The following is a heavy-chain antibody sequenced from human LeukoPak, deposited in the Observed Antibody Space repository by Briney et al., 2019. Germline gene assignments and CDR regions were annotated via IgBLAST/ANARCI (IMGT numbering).Heavy chain of an antibody. CDR1: GYSIGSGYY. D-gene: IGHD2-21*02. CDR2: IYHSGST. V-gene: IGHV4-38-2*02. CDR3: ARQDLLGGVTGY. J-gene: IGHJ4*02. Sequence: SETLSLTCTVSGYSIGSGYYWGWIRQPPGEGLEWIGSIYHSGSTYYNPSLKSRVTISVDTSKNQFSLKLSSVTAADTAVYYCARQDLLGGVTGYWGQGTLVTVSS.